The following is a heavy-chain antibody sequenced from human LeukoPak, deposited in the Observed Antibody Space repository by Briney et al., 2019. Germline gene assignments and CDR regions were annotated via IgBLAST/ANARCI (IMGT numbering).Heavy chain of an antibody. J-gene: IGHJ4*02. CDR3: ARELFGSGSCPDY. CDR1: GCTFRSYA. D-gene: IGHD3-10*01. V-gene: IGHV3-33*08. Sequence: GGSLRLSCTAPGCTFRSYAIHWIRQAPGKGLEWVALVWHDGSNRYYADSVKGRFTISRDNSKNTVYLQMNSLRAEDTAVYYCARELFGSGSCPDYWGQGTLVTVSS. CDR2: VWHDGSNR.